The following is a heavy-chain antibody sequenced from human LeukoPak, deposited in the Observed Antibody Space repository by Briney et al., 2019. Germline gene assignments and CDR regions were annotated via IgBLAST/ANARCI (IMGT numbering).Heavy chain of an antibody. Sequence: GASVKVSCKPSGGTFSPYAISWVRQAPGHRLEWMGGFIPIFGTANYAQKFQGRVTITADESTSTAYMELSSLRSEDTAVYYCARGSIGDSGWFDNWFDPWGQGTLVTVSS. CDR3: ARGSIGDSGWFDNWFDP. CDR1: GGTFSPYA. V-gene: IGHV1-69*13. J-gene: IGHJ5*02. CDR2: FIPIFGTA. D-gene: IGHD6-19*01.